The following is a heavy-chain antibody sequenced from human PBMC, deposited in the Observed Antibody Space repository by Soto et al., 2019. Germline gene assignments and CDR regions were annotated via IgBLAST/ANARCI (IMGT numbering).Heavy chain of an antibody. CDR1: GYTFTSYD. J-gene: IGHJ4*02. D-gene: IGHD6-19*01. CDR3: ARGPEYSSGWYYFDY. CDR2: MNPNSGNT. V-gene: IGHV1-8*01. Sequence: ASVKVSCKASGYTFTSYDINWVRQATGQGLEWMGWMNPNSGNTGYAQKFQGRVTMTRNTSISTAHMELSSLRSEDTAVYYCARGPEYSSGWYYFDYWGQGTLVTVSS.